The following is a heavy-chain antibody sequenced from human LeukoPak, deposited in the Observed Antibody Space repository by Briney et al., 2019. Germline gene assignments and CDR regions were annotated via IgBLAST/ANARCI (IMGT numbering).Heavy chain of an antibody. V-gene: IGHV4-34*01. CDR3: ASDSSGYSGFDY. CDR2: INHSGST. D-gene: IGHD3-22*01. J-gene: IGHJ4*02. CDR1: GGSFSGYY. Sequence: SETLSLTCAVYGGSFSGYYWSWIRQPPGKGLEWIGEINHSGSTNYNPSLKSRVTIPVDTSKNQFSLKLSSVTAADTAVYYCASDSSGYSGFDYWGQGTLVTVSS.